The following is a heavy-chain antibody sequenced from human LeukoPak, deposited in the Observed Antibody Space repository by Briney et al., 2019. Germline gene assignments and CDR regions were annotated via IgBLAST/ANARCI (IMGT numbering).Heavy chain of an antibody. CDR2: IIPIFGTA. CDR1: GYTFTSYA. V-gene: IGHV1-69*06. J-gene: IGHJ4*02. CDR3: ALEDLSSSWKYFDY. D-gene: IGHD6-13*01. Sequence: ASVKVSCKASGYTFTSYAMNWVRQAPGQGLEWMGGIIPIFGTANDAQKFQGRVTITADKSTSTAYMELSSLRSEDTAVYYCALEDLSSSWKYFDYWGQGTLVTVSS.